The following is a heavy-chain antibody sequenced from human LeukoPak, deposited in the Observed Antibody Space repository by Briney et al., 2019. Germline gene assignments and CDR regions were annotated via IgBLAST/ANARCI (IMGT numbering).Heavy chain of an antibody. CDR3: AKGVVSMVYAIGGDY. Sequence: GGSLRLSCAASGFTFNSCAVSWVRQAPGKGLEWVSVISGSGGSTYYADSVKGRFTISRDNSKNTLYLQMNRLRAEDTAVYYCAKGVVSMVYAIGGDYWGQGTLVTVSS. CDR1: GFTFNSCA. J-gene: IGHJ4*02. V-gene: IGHV3-23*01. D-gene: IGHD2-8*01. CDR2: ISGSGGST.